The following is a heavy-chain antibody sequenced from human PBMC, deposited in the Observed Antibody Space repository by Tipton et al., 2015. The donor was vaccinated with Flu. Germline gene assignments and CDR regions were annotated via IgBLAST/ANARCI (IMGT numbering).Heavy chain of an antibody. CDR2: IYPSGTP. CDR3: AGRGYSGHDNVY. CDR1: SGSIRSTNYF. V-gene: IGHV4-39*01. Sequence: GLVKPSETLSLTCTVSSGSIRSTNYFCAWIRQPPGKRLELIGSIYPSGTPYYNPSLKSRVTISVDTPKSQFSLKLSSVTAADTAVYYCAGRGYSGHDNVYWGQGILVTVSS. J-gene: IGHJ4*02. D-gene: IGHD5-12*01.